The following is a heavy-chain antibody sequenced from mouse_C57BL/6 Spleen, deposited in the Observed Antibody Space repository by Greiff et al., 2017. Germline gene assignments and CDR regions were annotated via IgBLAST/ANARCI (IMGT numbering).Heavy chain of an antibody. CDR2: IYPGDGDT. Sequence: QVQLQQSGPELVKPGASVTISCKASGYAFSSSWMNWVKQRPGKGLEWIGRIYPGDGDTNYNGKFKGKATLTADKSSSTAYMQISSLTSEDSAVYFCARAVCYPYYYAIDYWCQGTSVTVSS. CDR1: GYAFSSSW. J-gene: IGHJ4*01. D-gene: IGHD2-12*01. CDR3: ARAVCYPYYYAIDY. V-gene: IGHV1-82*01.